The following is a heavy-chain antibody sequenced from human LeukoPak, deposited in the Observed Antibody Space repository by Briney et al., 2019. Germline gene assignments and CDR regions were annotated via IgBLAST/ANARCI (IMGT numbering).Heavy chain of an antibody. D-gene: IGHD1-1*01. CDR1: GFTVSRNY. Sequence: GGSLRLSCAASGFTVSRNYMSWVRQAPGKGLERVSLTYSDGSTSYTESVKGRFTISRDNSKNTLSLQLNSLRAEDTAVYYCARDGGSSTKGPTGGYYYYGMDVWGQGTTVTVFS. CDR3: ARDGGSSTKGPTGGYYYYGMDV. CDR2: TYSDGST. J-gene: IGHJ6*02. V-gene: IGHV3-53*01.